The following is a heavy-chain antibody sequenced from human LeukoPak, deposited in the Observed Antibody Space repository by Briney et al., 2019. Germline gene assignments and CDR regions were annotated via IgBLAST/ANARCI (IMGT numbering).Heavy chain of an antibody. D-gene: IGHD2-2*01. CDR2: INPSGGST. CDR1: GYTFTSYA. Sequence: GASVKVSCKASGYTFTSYAMNWVRQAPGQGLEWMGIINPSGGSTSYAQKFQGRVTMTRDTSTSTVYMELSSLRSEDTAVCYCARSFGRPDYYYYGMDVWGQGTTVTVSS. V-gene: IGHV1-46*01. CDR3: ARSFGRPDYYYYGMDV. J-gene: IGHJ6*02.